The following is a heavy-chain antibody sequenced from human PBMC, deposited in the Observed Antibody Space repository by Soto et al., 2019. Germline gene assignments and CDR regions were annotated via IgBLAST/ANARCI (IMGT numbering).Heavy chain of an antibody. CDR3: ARDRGEYTSSWFWYFSH. V-gene: IGHV4-4*07. CDR1: RASISSFN. CDR2: LNIAGTI. D-gene: IGHD6-13*01. J-gene: IGHJ2*01. Sequence: PSETLSLTCSVSRASISSFNWNWVRQPAGKGPEWVGRLNIAGTINYNPSLKSRITMSMDTSKNQISLHLRSVTAADTAIYYCARDRGEYTSSWFWYFSHWGHGTLVTVSS.